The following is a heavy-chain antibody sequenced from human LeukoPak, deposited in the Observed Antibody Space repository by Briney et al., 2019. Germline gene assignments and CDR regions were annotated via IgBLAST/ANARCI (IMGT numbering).Heavy chain of an antibody. V-gene: IGHV3-72*01. Sequence: PGGSLRLSCAASGFTFSDHYMDWVRQAPEKGLEWVGRSSNKANSYTPQYAASVTGRFTISRDDSKNSLYLQMNSLKTEDTAVYYCVRERDYYGSGSEDYYFDYWGQGTLVTVSS. CDR2: SSNKANSYTP. J-gene: IGHJ4*02. CDR3: VRERDYYGSGSEDYYFDY. D-gene: IGHD3-10*01. CDR1: GFTFSDHY.